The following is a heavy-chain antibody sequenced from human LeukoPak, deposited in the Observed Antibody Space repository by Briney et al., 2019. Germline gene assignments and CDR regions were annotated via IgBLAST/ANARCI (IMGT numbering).Heavy chain of an antibody. D-gene: IGHD3-10*01. Sequence: GRSLRLSCAASGFTFSSYAMHWVRQAPGKGLEWVAVISYDGSNKYYADSVKGRFTISRDNSKNTLYLQMNSLRAEDTAVYYYARDPVSWDYYGSGSYYKGLYYFDYWGQGTLVTVSS. CDR1: GFTFSSYA. CDR3: ARDPVSWDYYGSGSYYKGLYYFDY. J-gene: IGHJ4*02. V-gene: IGHV3-30-3*01. CDR2: ISYDGSNK.